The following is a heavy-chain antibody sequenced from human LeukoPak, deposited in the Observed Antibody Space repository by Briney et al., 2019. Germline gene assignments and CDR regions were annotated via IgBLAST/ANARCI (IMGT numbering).Heavy chain of an antibody. D-gene: IGHD5-18*01. CDR3: ARADSYADRYYYYYYYMDV. CDR2: IKQDGSEK. Sequence: GGSLRLSCAASGFTFSSYWMSWVRQAPGKGLKWVANIKQDGSEKYYVDSVKGRFTISRDNAKNSLYLQMNSLRAEDTAVYYCARADSYADRYYYYYYYMDVWGKGTTVTVSS. V-gene: IGHV3-7*01. J-gene: IGHJ6*03. CDR1: GFTFSSYW.